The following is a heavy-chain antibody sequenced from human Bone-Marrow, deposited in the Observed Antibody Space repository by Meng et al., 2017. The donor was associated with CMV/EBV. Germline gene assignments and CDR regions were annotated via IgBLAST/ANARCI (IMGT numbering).Heavy chain of an antibody. Sequence: GGSLRLSCAASGFTFSTYAVNWVRQAPGKGLEWISAVSTGGSTNYADSVKGRFTVSRDNSNNTLYLQMNDLRAEDTAVYYCAKDRGGSGSYEVDYWGQGTLVTVSS. D-gene: IGHD3-10*01. CDR2: VSTGGST. CDR1: GFTFSTYA. V-gene: IGHV3-23*01. J-gene: IGHJ4*02. CDR3: AKDRGGSGSYEVDY.